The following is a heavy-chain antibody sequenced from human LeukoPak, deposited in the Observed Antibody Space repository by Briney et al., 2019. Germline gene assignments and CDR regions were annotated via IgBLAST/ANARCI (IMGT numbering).Heavy chain of an antibody. CDR3: ARERFPNRAPNWFDP. V-gene: IGHV1-18*01. Sequence: GASVKVSCKASGYTFTSYGISRVRQAPGQELEWRGWISAYNGNTNYAQKLQGRVTMTTDTSTSTAYMELRSLRSDDTAVYYCARERFPNRAPNWFDPWGQGTLVTVSS. D-gene: IGHD3-10*01. CDR1: GYTFTSYG. CDR2: ISAYNGNT. J-gene: IGHJ5*02.